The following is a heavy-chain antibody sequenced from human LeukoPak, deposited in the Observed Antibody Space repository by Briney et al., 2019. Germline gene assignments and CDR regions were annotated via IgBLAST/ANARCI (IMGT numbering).Heavy chain of an antibody. V-gene: IGHV4-31*03. Sequence: SQTLSLTCTVSGGSISSGGYYWSWIRQHPGKGLEWIGYIYYSGSTYYNPSLKSRVTISVDTSKNQFSLKLGSVTAADTAVYYCARLVYYDFWSGYFTFPVGDYWGQGTLVTVSS. CDR3: ARLVYYDFWSGYFTFPVGDY. D-gene: IGHD3-3*01. CDR2: IYYSGST. J-gene: IGHJ4*02. CDR1: GGSISSGGYY.